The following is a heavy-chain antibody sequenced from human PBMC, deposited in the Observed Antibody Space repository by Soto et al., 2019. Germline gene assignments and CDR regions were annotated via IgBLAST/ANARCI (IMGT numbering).Heavy chain of an antibody. V-gene: IGHV1-8*01. CDR1: GYIFTNND. D-gene: IGHD5-18*01. CDR2: LNPGSGDT. CDR3: ARMASFGSLNWFDA. Sequence: ASVKVSCKASGYIFTNNDVSWVRQATGQGLEWMGWLNPGSGDTGYAQKFQGRVTMTRNISIATAYMELSSLIADDTAIYYCARMASFGSLNWFDAWGQRTLVTVSS. J-gene: IGHJ5*02.